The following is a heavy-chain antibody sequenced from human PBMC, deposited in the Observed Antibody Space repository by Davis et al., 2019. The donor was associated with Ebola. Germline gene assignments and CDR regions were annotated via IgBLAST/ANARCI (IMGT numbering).Heavy chain of an antibody. J-gene: IGHJ4*02. Sequence: GESLKISCAASGFTFSSYSMNWVRQAPGKGLEWVSSISSSSGYIYYADSVKGRFTISRDNAKNSLYLQMNSLRAEDTAVYYCARDPLAARPYWGQGTLVTVSS. CDR1: GFTFSSYS. V-gene: IGHV3-21*01. CDR3: ARDPLAARPY. CDR2: ISSSSGYI. D-gene: IGHD6-6*01.